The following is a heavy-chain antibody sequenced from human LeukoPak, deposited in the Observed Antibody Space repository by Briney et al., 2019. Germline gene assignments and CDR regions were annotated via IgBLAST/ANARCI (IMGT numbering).Heavy chain of an antibody. J-gene: IGHJ4*02. V-gene: IGHV3-74*01. Sequence: GSLRPSCAASGFTFSNYWVHWVRQDPLKGLVWVSRINSDGGSTGYADSVKGRFTISRDNAKNTLYLQMNSLRAEDTALYYCARGGTSGSLIYWGQGTLVTVSS. CDR1: GFTFSNYW. CDR3: ARGGTSGSLIY. D-gene: IGHD1-26*01. CDR2: INSDGGST.